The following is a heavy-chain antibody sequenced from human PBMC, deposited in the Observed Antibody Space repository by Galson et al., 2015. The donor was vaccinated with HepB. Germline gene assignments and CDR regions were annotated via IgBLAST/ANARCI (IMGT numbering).Heavy chain of an antibody. J-gene: IGHJ6*02. CDR1: GFTFSSYW. D-gene: IGHD3-22*01. Sequence: SLRLSCAASGFTFSSYWMSWVRQAPGKGLEWVANIKQDGSEKYYVDSVKGRFTISRDNAKNSLYLQMNSLRAEDTAVYYRALDSSGHYYYGMDVWGQGTTVTVSS. V-gene: IGHV3-7*01. CDR2: IKQDGSEK. CDR3: ALDSSGHYYYGMDV.